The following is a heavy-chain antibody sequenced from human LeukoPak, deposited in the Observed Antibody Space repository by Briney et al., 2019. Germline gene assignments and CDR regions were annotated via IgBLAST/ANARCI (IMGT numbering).Heavy chain of an antibody. CDR3: ARGRDYSSASLSYYYDSSGFNWFDP. D-gene: IGHD3-22*01. V-gene: IGHV1-46*01. Sequence: ASVKISCKASGYTFTSYYMHWVRQAPGQGLEWMGMINASSGSTNYAQKFQGRVTMTTDTSTSTAYMELSSLRSEDTAVYYCARGRDYSSASLSYYYDSSGFNWFDPWGQGTLVTVSS. CDR1: GYTFTSYY. J-gene: IGHJ5*02. CDR2: INASSGST.